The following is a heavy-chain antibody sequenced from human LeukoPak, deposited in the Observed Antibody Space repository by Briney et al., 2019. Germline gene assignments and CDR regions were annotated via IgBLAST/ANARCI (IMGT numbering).Heavy chain of an antibody. Sequence: PSETLSLTCTVSGGSISSYYWSWIRQPPGKGLEWIGYIYYSGSTNYNPPLKSRVTISVDTSKNQFSLKLSSVTAADTAVYYCARHVYSGSFDVWGQGTTVTVSS. D-gene: IGHD5-12*01. CDR2: IYYSGST. J-gene: IGHJ6*02. CDR3: ARHVYSGSFDV. V-gene: IGHV4-59*08. CDR1: GGSISSYY.